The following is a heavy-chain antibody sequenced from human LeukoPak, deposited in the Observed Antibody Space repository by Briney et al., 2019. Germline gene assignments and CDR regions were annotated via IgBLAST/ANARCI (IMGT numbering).Heavy chain of an antibody. Sequence: GASVKVSCKASGYTFTDYGMNWVRQAPGQGLEWMGWINTNTGNPTYAQGFTGRFVFSLDTSVSTAYLQISSLKAEDTAVYYCAREGLDYGDYFDYWGQGTLVTVSS. CDR1: GYTFTDYG. D-gene: IGHD4-17*01. CDR2: INTNTGNP. V-gene: IGHV7-4-1*02. J-gene: IGHJ4*02. CDR3: AREGLDYGDYFDY.